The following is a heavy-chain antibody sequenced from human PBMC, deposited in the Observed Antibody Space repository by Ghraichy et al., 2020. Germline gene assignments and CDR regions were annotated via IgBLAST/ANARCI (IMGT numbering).Heavy chain of an antibody. V-gene: IGHV3-23*01. CDR2: ISGSGGST. D-gene: IGHD3-22*01. CDR1: GFTFSSYA. CDR3: AKGITMIVVVTVDY. Sequence: GGSLRLSCAASGFTFSSYAMSWVRQAPGKGLEWVSAISGSGGSTYYADSVKGRFTISRDNSKNTLYLQMNSLRAEDTAVYYCAKGITMIVVVTVDYWGQGTLVTVSS. J-gene: IGHJ4*02.